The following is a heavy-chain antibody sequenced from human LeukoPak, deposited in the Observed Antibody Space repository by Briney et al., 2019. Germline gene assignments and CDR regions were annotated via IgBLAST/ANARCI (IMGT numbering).Heavy chain of an antibody. J-gene: IGHJ4*02. V-gene: IGHV1-2*02. CDR3: ARDRSSSWPTDFDY. D-gene: IGHD6-13*01. CDR2: INPNSGGT. Sequence: APXXXXXXMGWINPNSGGTNYAQKFQGRVTMTRDTSISTAYMELSRLRSDDTAVYYCARDRSSSWPTDFDYWGQGTLVTVSS.